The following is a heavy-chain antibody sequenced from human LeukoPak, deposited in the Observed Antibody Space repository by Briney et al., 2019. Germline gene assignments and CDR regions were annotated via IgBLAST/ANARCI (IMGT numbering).Heavy chain of an antibody. V-gene: IGHV3-7*01. CDR3: ARIKGGTSATISY. CDR2: IDQDGSEK. Sequence: GGSLRLSCAASGFTFSGYWMGWVRQAPGKGLEWVANIDQDGSEKYYVDSVKGRFTISKDNARNSVFLQMNSLRVDGTAVYYCARIKGGTSATISYWGQGTLVTVSS. CDR1: GFTFSGYW. D-gene: IGHD1-26*01. J-gene: IGHJ1*01.